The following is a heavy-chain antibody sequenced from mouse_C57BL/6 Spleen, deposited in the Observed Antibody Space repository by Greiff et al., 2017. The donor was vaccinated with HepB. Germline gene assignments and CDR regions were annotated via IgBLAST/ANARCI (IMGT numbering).Heavy chain of an antibody. Sequence: EVKLMESGGGLVKPGGSLKLSCAASGFTFSSYTMSWVRQTPEKRLEWVATISGGGGNTYYPDSVKGRFTISRDNAKNTLYLQMSSLRSEDTALYYCARQDSSGPAWFAYWGQGTLVTVSA. CDR2: ISGGGGNT. CDR1: GFTFSSYT. J-gene: IGHJ3*01. V-gene: IGHV5-9*01. D-gene: IGHD3-2*02. CDR3: ARQDSSGPAWFAY.